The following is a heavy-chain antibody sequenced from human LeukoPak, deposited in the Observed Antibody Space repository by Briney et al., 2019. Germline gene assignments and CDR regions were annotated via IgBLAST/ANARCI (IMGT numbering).Heavy chain of an antibody. V-gene: IGHV3-23*01. J-gene: IGHJ5*02. CDR3: AKDQPHCSSTSCYPNWFDP. Sequence: PGGSLRLSCAASGFTFSSYAMRWVRQAPGQGLEWVSVISGSGGSTYYADSVKGRFTISRDNSKNTLYLQMNSLRAEDTAVYYCAKDQPHCSSTSCYPNWFDPWGQGTLVTVSS. CDR2: ISGSGGST. CDR1: GFTFSSYA. D-gene: IGHD2-2*01.